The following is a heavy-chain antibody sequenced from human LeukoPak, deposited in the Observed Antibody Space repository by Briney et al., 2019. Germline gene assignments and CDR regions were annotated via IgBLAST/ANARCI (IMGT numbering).Heavy chain of an antibody. CDR2: INPKSGGT. V-gene: IGHV1-2*02. Sequence: GASVKVSCKASGYNFVGYFMHWVRQAPGQGLEWMGWINPKSGGTNYAQNFQHRVALTRDTSISTAYMELSSLTSDDTAVYYCARDFNDYQSGGYYVLNSWGQGTLLTVSS. CDR3: ARDFNDYQSGGYYVLNS. CDR1: GYNFVGYF. D-gene: IGHD3-22*01. J-gene: IGHJ4*02.